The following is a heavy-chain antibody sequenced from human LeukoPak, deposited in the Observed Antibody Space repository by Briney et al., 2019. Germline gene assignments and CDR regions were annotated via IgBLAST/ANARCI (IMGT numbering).Heavy chain of an antibody. Sequence: GRSLRLSCAASGFTFSSYAMHWVRQAPGKGLEWVAVISYDGSNKYYADSVKGRFTISRDNSKNTLYLQMNSLRAEDTAVYYCARGTATVTTFLDYWGQGTLVTVPS. J-gene: IGHJ4*02. CDR2: ISYDGSNK. D-gene: IGHD4-17*01. CDR3: ARGTATVTTFLDY. CDR1: GFTFSSYA. V-gene: IGHV3-30-3*01.